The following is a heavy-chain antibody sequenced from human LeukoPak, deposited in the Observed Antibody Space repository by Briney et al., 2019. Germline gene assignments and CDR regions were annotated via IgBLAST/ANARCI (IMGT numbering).Heavy chain of an antibody. D-gene: IGHD4-23*01. CDR1: GFTFSSYA. CDR2: ISSGGSGL. Sequence: PGGSLRLSCAASGFTFSSYAMSWVRQTPGKGLEWLSYISSGGSGLYYADSVKGRFTISRDNAKNSLYLQMNSLTDEDTAVCYCARDPSVGPTPFDFWGQGTLVTVSS. CDR3: ARDPSVGPTPFDF. J-gene: IGHJ4*02. V-gene: IGHV3-48*02.